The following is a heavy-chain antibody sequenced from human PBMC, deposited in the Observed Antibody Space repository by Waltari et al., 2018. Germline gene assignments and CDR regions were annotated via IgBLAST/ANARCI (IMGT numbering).Heavy chain of an antibody. D-gene: IGHD2-2*01. J-gene: IGHJ4*02. Sequence: EVQLVESGGDLVQPGRSLRLSCTANGFPFGVYAMSWFRQAPGKGLEWVGFIRSKTYGGTAQYAASVKGRFTISRDDSKSIAYLQMNSLKTEDTAVYYCTRDRWYSSTWYFDYWGQGTLVTVSS. CDR3: TRDRWYSSTWYFDY. V-gene: IGHV3-49*03. CDR1: GFPFGVYA. CDR2: IRSKTYGGTA.